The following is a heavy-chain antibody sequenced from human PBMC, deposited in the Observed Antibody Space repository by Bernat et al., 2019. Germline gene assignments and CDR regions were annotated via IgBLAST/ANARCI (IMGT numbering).Heavy chain of an antibody. Sequence: QVQLQESGPGLVKPSETLSLTCSVSGASITSYYWSWTRQPPGKGLEWIGYISYSGSTNYNPSLKSRVTITLDTSKNQFSLKLSSVTAADTAVYYCARGPYDFWSGYSREWRGYMDVWGKGTTVTVSS. J-gene: IGHJ6*03. CDR2: ISYSGST. D-gene: IGHD3-3*01. CDR3: ARGPYDFWSGYSREWRGYMDV. V-gene: IGHV4-59*08. CDR1: GASITSYY.